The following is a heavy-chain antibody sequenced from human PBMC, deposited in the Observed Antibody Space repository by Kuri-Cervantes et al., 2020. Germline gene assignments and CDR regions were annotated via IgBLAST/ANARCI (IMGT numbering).Heavy chain of an antibody. V-gene: IGHV3-30-3*01. Sequence: GESLKISSAASGFTFSSYAMHWVRQAPGKGLEWVAVISYDGSNKYYADSVKGRFTISRDNSKNTLYLQMNSLRAEDTAVYYCARALVIEYSSSSEAFDYWGQGTLVTVSS. CDR3: ARALVIEYSSSSEAFDY. D-gene: IGHD6-6*01. CDR2: ISYDGSNK. CDR1: GFTFSSYA. J-gene: IGHJ4*02.